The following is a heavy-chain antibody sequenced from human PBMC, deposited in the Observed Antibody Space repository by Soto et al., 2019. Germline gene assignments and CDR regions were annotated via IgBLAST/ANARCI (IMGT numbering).Heavy chain of an antibody. J-gene: IGHJ4*02. D-gene: IGHD1-20*01. Sequence: QVQLVQSGAEVKKPGASVKVSCKASGYTFTSYGISWVRQAPGQGLEWMGWISAYNGNTNYAQKRQGRVTMTTDTSTSTAYMELRSLRSDDTAVYYCARTVFTYNWNALLGYWGQGTLVTVSS. V-gene: IGHV1-18*01. CDR2: ISAYNGNT. CDR1: GYTFTSYG. CDR3: ARTVFTYNWNALLGY.